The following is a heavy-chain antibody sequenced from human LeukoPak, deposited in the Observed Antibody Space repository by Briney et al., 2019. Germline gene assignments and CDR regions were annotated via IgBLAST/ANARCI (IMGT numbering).Heavy chain of an antibody. J-gene: IGHJ4*02. D-gene: IGHD5-12*01. CDR1: GFSFSDYY. Sequence: PGGSLRLSCAASGFSFSDYYMSWIRQTPGKGLEWVSYISSSGSTIYYADSVKGRFTISRDNAKNSLSLLMNSLRAEDTAVYYCARLTPYSAYGYWGQGTLVTVSS. V-gene: IGHV3-11*04. CDR2: ISSSGSTI. CDR3: ARLTPYSAYGY.